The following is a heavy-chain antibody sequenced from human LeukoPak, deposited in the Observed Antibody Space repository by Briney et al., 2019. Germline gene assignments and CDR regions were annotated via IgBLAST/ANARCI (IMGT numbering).Heavy chain of an antibody. V-gene: IGHV1-2*06. CDR1: AYTFTGYY. Sequence: ASVKVCCKASAYTFTGYYMHWVRQAPGQGLEWMGRINPNNDGTNYAQKFQGRVTMTTDTSISTAYMELSRLRSDDTAVYYCARGYVEMATMGQGYWGQGTLVTVSS. D-gene: IGHD5-24*01. J-gene: IGHJ4*02. CDR2: INPNNDGT. CDR3: ARGYVEMATMGQGY.